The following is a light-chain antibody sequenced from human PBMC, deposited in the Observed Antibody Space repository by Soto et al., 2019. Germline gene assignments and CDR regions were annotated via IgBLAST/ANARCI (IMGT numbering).Light chain of an antibody. CDR2: EVS. V-gene: IGLV2-14*01. CDR3: SSYASSRGV. J-gene: IGLJ1*01. CDR1: SSDVGGYNY. Sequence: QSVLTQPASVSGSPGQSITISCTGTSSDVGGYNYVSWYQQHPGKAPKLVIYEVSSRPSGVSNRFSGSKSGNTASLTISGLQADDEADYYCSSYASSRGVFGTGTKLTVL.